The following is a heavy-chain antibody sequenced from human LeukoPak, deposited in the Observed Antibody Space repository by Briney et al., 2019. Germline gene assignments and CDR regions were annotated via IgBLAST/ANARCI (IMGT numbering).Heavy chain of an antibody. V-gene: IGHV4-34*01. CDR3: ARGNDIVVVAAVRYFHRLRFDY. Sequence: PSETLSLTCAVYSGSFSDYYWSWIRQPPGKGLEWIGEINHSGSTKYNPSLKSRVTISVDTSKNQFSLKLSSVTAADTAVYYCARGNDIVVVAAVRYFHRLRFDYWGQETLVTVSS. CDR2: INHSGST. D-gene: IGHD2-15*01. CDR1: SGSFSDYY. J-gene: IGHJ4*02.